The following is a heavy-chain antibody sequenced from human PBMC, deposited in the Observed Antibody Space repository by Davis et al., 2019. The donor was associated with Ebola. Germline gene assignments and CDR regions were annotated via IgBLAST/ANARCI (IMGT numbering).Heavy chain of an antibody. J-gene: IGHJ3*01. Sequence: AASVKVSCKASGYTFTSYAMNWVRQAPGQGLEWMGWINPHNGNTNYAQNVQGRVTLTTDTSTSTAYMEVGSLRSDDTAVYYCAAGGSRGGFDVWGQGTMVTVS. CDR2: INPHNGNT. V-gene: IGHV1-18*01. D-gene: IGHD1-26*01. CDR1: GYTFTSYA. CDR3: AAGGSRGGFDV.